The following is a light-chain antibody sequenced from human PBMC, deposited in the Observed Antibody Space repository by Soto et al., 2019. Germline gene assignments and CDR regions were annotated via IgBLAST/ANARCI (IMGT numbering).Light chain of an antibody. J-gene: IGKJ2*01. CDR2: AAS. CDR3: QQSYSSPQMYT. Sequence: DIQMTQSPSSLSASVGDRVTITCRASQTISSSLNWYQQKPGKAPDLLIYAASNLQSGVPSRFSGSGSGSYLTLTISSLQPEDFATYYCQQSYSSPQMYTFGQGTRLEIK. CDR1: QTISSS. V-gene: IGKV1-39*01.